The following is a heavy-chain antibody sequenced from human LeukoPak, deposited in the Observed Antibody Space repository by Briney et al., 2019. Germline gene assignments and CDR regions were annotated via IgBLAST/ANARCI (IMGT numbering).Heavy chain of an antibody. D-gene: IGHD2-2*01. CDR3: ARELPDYYYGMDV. J-gene: IGHJ6*02. V-gene: IGHV3-48*01. CDR2: ISSGSSTI. CDR1: GFTFSSYA. Sequence: GGSLRLSCAASGFTFSSYAMNWVRQAPGKGLEWLSYISSGSSTIYYADSVKGRFTISRDNAKNSLYLQMNSLRAEDTAVYYCARELPDYYYGMDVWGQGTTVTVSS.